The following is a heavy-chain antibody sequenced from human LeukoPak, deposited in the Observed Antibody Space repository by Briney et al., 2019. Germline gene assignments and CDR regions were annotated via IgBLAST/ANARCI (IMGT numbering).Heavy chain of an antibody. CDR1: GGSISSSNSY. CDR3: ARYYYDSRLFDY. J-gene: IGHJ4*02. V-gene: IGHV4-39*01. D-gene: IGHD3-22*01. CDR2: IYHTGST. Sequence: SETLSLTCTVSGGSISSSNSYWGWIRQPPGKGLEWIGTIYHTGSTYYNPSLKSRVTISVDTSKNQFSLNLSSVTAADTAVYYCARYYYDSRLFDYWGQGTLVTVSS.